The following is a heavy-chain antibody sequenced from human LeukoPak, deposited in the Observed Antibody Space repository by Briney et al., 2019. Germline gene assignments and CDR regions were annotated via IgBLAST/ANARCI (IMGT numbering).Heavy chain of an antibody. D-gene: IGHD2-2*01. CDR1: GFTLDDYG. V-gene: IGHV3-9*01. CDR2: ISWNSGSI. Sequence: GGSLRLSCAASGFTLDDYGMHWVRQAPGKGLEWVSGISWNSGSIGYADSVRGRFTISRDNAKNSLYLQMNSLRAEDTALYYCAKDKYCSSTSCYEGYHCYGMDVWGQGTTVTVSS. J-gene: IGHJ6*02. CDR3: AKDKYCSSTSCYEGYHCYGMDV.